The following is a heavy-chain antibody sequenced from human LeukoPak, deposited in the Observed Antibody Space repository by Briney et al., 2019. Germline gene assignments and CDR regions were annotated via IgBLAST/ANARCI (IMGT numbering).Heavy chain of an antibody. D-gene: IGHD3-3*01. V-gene: IGHV3-43D*03. J-gene: IGHJ4*02. CDR1: GFTFDDYA. CDR3: AKNQRFLEWLLYD. CDR2: ISWDGGST. Sequence: PGGSLRLSCAASGFTFDDYAMHWVRQAPGKGLEWVSLISWDGGSTYYADSVNGRFTISRDNSKNSLYLQMNSLRAEDTALYYCAKNQRFLEWLLYDWGQGTLVTVSS.